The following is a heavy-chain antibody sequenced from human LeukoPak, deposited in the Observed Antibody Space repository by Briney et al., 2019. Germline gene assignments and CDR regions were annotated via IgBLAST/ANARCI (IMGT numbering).Heavy chain of an antibody. CDR1: GFTFSSYA. CDR3: AKDLGEWLAPIDY. D-gene: IGHD5-24*01. J-gene: IGHJ4*02. CDR2: ISGSGGST. V-gene: IGHV3-23*01. Sequence: GGSLRLSCAASGFTFSSYAMSWVRQAPGKGLEWVSAISGSGGSTYYADSVKGRFTISRDNSKNTLYLQMDSLRAEDTAVYYCAKDLGEWLAPIDYWGQGTLVTVSS.